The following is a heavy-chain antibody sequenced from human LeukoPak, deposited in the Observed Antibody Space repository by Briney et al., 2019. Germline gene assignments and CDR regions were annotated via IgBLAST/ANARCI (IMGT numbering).Heavy chain of an antibody. CDR2: IKQDGSDK. V-gene: IGHV3-7*01. CDR3: ARGDTKYCSSASCHNPFDQ. J-gene: IGHJ4*02. Sequence: GDSLRLSCAASGFTFTKYWMTWVRQAPGKGLEWVGNIKQDGSDKNYMDSVKGRFTISRDNTKNSVYLQMNSLRAEDTAVYYCARGDTKYCSSASCHNPFDQWGQGTLVTVSS. CDR1: GFTFTKYW. D-gene: IGHD2-2*02.